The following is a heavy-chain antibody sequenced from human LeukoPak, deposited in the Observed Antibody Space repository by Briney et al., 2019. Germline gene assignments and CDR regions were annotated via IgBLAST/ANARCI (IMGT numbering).Heavy chain of an antibody. CDR2: IYYSGST. Sequence: PSETLSLTCTVSGGSISSYYWSWIRQPPGKGLEWIGYIYYSGSTNYNPSLKSRVTISVDTSKNQFSPRLNSVTAADTAVYYCASTTVTTLPPTYYYYYYMDVWGKGTTVTVSS. CDR3: ASTTVTTLPPTYYYYYYMDV. J-gene: IGHJ6*03. D-gene: IGHD4-17*01. CDR1: GGSISSYY. V-gene: IGHV4-59*01.